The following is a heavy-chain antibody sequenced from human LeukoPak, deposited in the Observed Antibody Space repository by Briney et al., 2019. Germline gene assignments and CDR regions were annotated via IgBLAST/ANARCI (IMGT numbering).Heavy chain of an antibody. Sequence: SETLSLTCTVSGGSISSSSYYWGWIRQPPGKGLEWIGSIYYSGSTYYNPSLKSRVTISVDTSKNQFSLKLNSVTAADTAVYYCARLSYYDSLADYWGQGTLVTVTS. V-gene: IGHV4-39*01. CDR3: ARLSYYDSLADY. CDR1: GGSISSSSYY. D-gene: IGHD3-22*01. CDR2: IYYSGST. J-gene: IGHJ4*02.